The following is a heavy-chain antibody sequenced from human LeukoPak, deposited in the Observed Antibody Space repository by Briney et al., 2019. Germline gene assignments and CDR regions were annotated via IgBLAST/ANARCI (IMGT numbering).Heavy chain of an antibody. CDR2: IYSGGST. CDR3: AKDGQQWLDTPWTYYYYYYMDV. V-gene: IGHV3-53*01. CDR1: GFTVSSNY. J-gene: IGHJ6*03. Sequence: GGSLRLSCAASGFTVSSNYMSWVRQAPGKGLEWVSVIYSGGSTYYADSVKGRFTISRDNSKNTLYLQMNSLRAEDTAVYYCAKDGQQWLDTPWTYYYYYYMDVWGKGTTVTVSS. D-gene: IGHD6-19*01.